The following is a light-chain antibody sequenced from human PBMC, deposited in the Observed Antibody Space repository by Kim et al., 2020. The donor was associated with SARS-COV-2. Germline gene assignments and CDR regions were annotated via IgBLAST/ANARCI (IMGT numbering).Light chain of an antibody. CDR1: SSNIGAGYD. V-gene: IGLV1-40*01. CDR2: GNS. Sequence: QSVTISCTGSSSNIGAGYDVNWYQQLPGKAPKLLIYGNSNRPSGVPDRFSGSKSGTSASLAITGLQAEDEADYYCQSYDSSLSGWVFGGGTQLTVL. CDR3: QSYDSSLSGWV. J-gene: IGLJ3*02.